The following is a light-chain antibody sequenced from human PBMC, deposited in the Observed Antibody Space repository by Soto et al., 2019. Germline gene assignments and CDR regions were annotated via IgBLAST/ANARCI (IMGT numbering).Light chain of an antibody. CDR3: SSYTSDSSYV. CDR2: AVS. Sequence: QSVLAQPASVSGSPGQSITISCTGTSSDVGLYDYVSWYQQHPGKAPQLMIYAVSNRPSGVSNRFSASKSGNTASLFISGPQAEDAADYYCSSYTSDSSYVFGSGTKVTV. V-gene: IGLV2-14*01. J-gene: IGLJ1*01. CDR1: SSDVGLYDY.